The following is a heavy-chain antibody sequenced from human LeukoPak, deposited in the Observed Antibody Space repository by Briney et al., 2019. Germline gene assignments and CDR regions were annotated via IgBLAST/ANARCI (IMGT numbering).Heavy chain of an antibody. CDR1: GYTFTAYY. J-gene: IGHJ3*01. D-gene: IGHD2-21*01. Sequence: ASVKVSCNGSGYTFTAYYIHWMRQAPGQGLEWMGWINPNNGGTNYAQKFQGRVTMTRDTSIATAYMELSRLSSDDTAVYYCARDSKLGGPSIYSNAFDVWGQGTMVTGPS. CDR3: ARDSKLGGPSIYSNAFDV. V-gene: IGHV1-2*02. CDR2: INPNNGGT.